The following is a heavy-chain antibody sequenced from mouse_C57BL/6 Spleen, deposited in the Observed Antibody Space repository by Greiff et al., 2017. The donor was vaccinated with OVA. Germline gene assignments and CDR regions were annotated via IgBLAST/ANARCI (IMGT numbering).Heavy chain of an antibody. V-gene: IGHV5-6*01. J-gene: IGHJ1*03. Sequence: EVHLVESGGDLVKPGGSLKLSCAASGFTFSSYGMSWVRQTPDKRLEWVATISSGGSYTYYPDSVKGRFTISRDNAKNTLYLQMSSLKSEDTAMYYCARAYYSNPYWYFDVWGTGTTVTVSS. CDR1: GFTFSSYG. CDR3: ARAYYSNPYWYFDV. D-gene: IGHD2-5*01. CDR2: ISSGGSYT.